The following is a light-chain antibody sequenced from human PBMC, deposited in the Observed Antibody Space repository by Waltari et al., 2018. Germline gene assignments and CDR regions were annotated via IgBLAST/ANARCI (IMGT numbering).Light chain of an antibody. Sequence: ELVLTQSPGTLSLSPGERATLPCRASQSLSGTLAWYQQQPGQAPRLLIYEVSSRASGIPDRFSGSGSRTDFSLTISRLEPEDFAVYYCQKYGTLPATFGQGTKVEFK. CDR1: QSLSGT. CDR3: QKYGTLPAT. V-gene: IGKV3-20*01. CDR2: EVS. J-gene: IGKJ1*01.